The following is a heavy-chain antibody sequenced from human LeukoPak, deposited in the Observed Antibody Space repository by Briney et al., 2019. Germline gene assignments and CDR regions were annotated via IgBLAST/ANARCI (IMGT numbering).Heavy chain of an antibody. CDR3: AKKTNTYGTIDY. D-gene: IGHD1-1*01. CDR1: GFTFSNYG. V-gene: IGHV3-30*02. J-gene: IGHJ4*02. CDR2: IRYDGSNK. Sequence: GGSLRLSCAASGFTFSNYGMHWVRQAPGKGLEWVAFIRYDGSNKNYADSVKGRFTISRDNSKNTLYLQMNSLRAEDTAVYYYAKKTNTYGTIDYWGQGTLVTVSS.